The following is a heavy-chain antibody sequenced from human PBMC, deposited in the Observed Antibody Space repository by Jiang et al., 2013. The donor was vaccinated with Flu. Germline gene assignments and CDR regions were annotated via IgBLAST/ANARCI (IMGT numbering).Heavy chain of an antibody. D-gene: IGHD4-17*01. CDR2: IYYSGST. Sequence: KGLEWIGYIYYSGSTYYNPSLKSLVTISVDTSKNQFSLKLSSVTAADTAVYYCARITVTNNYYYGMDVWGKGTTVTVSS. V-gene: IGHV4-31*01. J-gene: IGHJ6*04. CDR3: ARITVTNNYYYGMDV.